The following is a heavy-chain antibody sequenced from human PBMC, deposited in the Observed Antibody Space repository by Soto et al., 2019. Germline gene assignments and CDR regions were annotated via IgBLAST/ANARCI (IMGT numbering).Heavy chain of an antibody. Sequence: SETLSLTCAVSGGSISSCVYSWSWIRQPPGKGLEWIGYIYHSGSTYYNPSLKSRVTISVDRSKNQFSLKLSSVTAADTAVYYCARVPGPWGQGTLVTVSS. J-gene: IGHJ5*02. V-gene: IGHV4-30-2*01. CDR1: GGSISSCVYS. CDR2: IYHSGST. CDR3: ARVPGP.